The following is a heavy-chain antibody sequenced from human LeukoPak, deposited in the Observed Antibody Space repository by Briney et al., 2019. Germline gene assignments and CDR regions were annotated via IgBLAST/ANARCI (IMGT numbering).Heavy chain of an antibody. Sequence: GGSLRLSCAASGFTVSSNYMSWVGQAPGKGLEDVSFIYSRPTTSYAASVKCRFPISRHNSNDTLYLQMNSLRAEHTAVYYCARHSVQLWLSGIWGQGPLVTVSS. CDR2: IYSRPTT. CDR3: ARHSVQLWLSGI. CDR1: GFTVSSNY. J-gene: IGHJ4*02. D-gene: IGHD5-18*01. V-gene: IGHV3-53*01.